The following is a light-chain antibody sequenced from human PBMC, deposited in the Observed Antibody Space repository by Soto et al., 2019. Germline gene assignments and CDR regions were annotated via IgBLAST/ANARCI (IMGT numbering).Light chain of an antibody. CDR2: DDR. Sequence: SYELTQSPSVSVAPGQTAMITCGGDNIGSKTVHWYQQKPGQAPVLVVYDDRDRPSGIPERFSGSNSGSTATLTISRVEAEDEADYYCQVWDRSTDHVLFGGGTQLTVL. CDR3: QVWDRSTDHVL. CDR1: NIGSKT. J-gene: IGLJ2*01. V-gene: IGLV3-21*02.